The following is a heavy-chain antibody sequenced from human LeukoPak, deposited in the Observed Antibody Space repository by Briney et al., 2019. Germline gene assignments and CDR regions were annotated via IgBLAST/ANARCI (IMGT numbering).Heavy chain of an antibody. CDR1: GFTFSSYW. J-gene: IGHJ4*02. D-gene: IGHD2-2*01. CDR3: ARDKAEGPSRLDN. CDR2: IKQDGSEH. Sequence: QAGGSLRLSCAASGFTFSSYWTSWVRQAPGKGPEWVANIKQDGSEHYYVDSVKGRFTISRDNAKNSLYLQMSGLRAEDTAVYYCARDKAEGPSRLDNWGQGTLVTVSS. V-gene: IGHV3-7*01.